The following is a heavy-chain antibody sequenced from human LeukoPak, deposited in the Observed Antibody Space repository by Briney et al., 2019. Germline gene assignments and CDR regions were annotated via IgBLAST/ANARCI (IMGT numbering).Heavy chain of an antibody. J-gene: IGHJ3*02. CDR2: INPSGGST. V-gene: IGHV1-46*01. Sequence: ASVKVSCKASGYTFTSYYMHWVRQAPGQGLEWMGMINPSGGSTSYAQKFQGRVTMTRDTSTSTVYMELSSLRSEDTAVYYCAKLKGVVVAAYDAFDIWGQGTMVTVSS. D-gene: IGHD2-15*01. CDR3: AKLKGVVVAAYDAFDI. CDR1: GYTFTSYY.